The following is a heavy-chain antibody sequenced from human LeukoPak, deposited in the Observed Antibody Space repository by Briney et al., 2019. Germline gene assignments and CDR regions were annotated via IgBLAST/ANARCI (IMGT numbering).Heavy chain of an antibody. J-gene: IGHJ4*02. CDR2: IYYSGST. V-gene: IGHV4-39*01. D-gene: IGHD6-6*01. Sequence: PSETLSLTCTVSGGSISSNNYYWGWIRQPPGKGLEWIGSIYYSGSTYYNPSLKSRVTISVDTSKNQFSLKLSSVTAADTAVYYCASPVAARRDYFDYWGQGTLVTVSS. CDR3: ASPVAARRDYFDY. CDR1: GGSISSNNYY.